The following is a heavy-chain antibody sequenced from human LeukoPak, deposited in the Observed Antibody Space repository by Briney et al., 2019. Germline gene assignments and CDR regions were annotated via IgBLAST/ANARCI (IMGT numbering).Heavy chain of an antibody. CDR3: ARDRAGTQSWVEFDL. Sequence: ETLSLTCTVSGGSISSYYWSWIRQPPGKGLEWVALIYTSGSTFYADSVMGRFTVSRDNSRNTLYLQMNSLRAEDSAAYYCARDRAGTQSWVEFDLWGQGTLVTVSS. V-gene: IGHV3-66*03. CDR1: GGSISSYY. J-gene: IGHJ5*02. D-gene: IGHD3-10*01. CDR2: IYTSGST.